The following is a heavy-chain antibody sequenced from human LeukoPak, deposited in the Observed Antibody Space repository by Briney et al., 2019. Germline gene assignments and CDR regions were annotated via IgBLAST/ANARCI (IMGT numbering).Heavy chain of an antibody. J-gene: IGHJ4*02. CDR2: ISGRTGST. Sequence: GGSLRLSCAASGFTFSTNAMSWVRQAPGKGLEWVSAISGRTGSTYYADSVKGRFTISRDNSKNTLYLQMDSLRAEDTAVYYCARDLLVGAHFDYWGQGTLVTVSS. CDR1: GFTFSTNA. D-gene: IGHD1-26*01. V-gene: IGHV3-23*01. CDR3: ARDLLVGAHFDY.